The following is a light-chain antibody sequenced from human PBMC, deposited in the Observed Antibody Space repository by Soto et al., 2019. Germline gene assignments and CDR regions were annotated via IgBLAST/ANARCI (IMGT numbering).Light chain of an antibody. Sequence: QPVLTQPPSASGTPGQRVTISCSGSSSNIGSNTENWYQQLPGTAPKLLIYSNNQRPSGVPDRFSGSKSGTSASLAISGLQSEDEADYYCAAWDDSLKRVFGGGTKLTVL. CDR3: AAWDDSLKRV. J-gene: IGLJ3*02. V-gene: IGLV1-44*01. CDR2: SNN. CDR1: SSNIGSNT.